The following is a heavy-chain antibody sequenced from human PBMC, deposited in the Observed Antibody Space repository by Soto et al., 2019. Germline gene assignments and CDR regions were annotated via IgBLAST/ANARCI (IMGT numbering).Heavy chain of an antibody. CDR1: GFTFSSYG. J-gene: IGHJ4*02. V-gene: IGHV3-30*18. CDR3: AKGPDSLYDSNTYFDY. D-gene: IGHD3-22*01. Sequence: QVQLVESGGGVVQPGRSLRLSCAASGFTFSSYGMHWVRQAPGKGLEWVAVISYDGSNKYYADSVKGRFTISRDNSKNTLYLQMNSLRAEDTAVYYCAKGPDSLYDSNTYFDYWGQGTLVTVSS. CDR2: ISYDGSNK.